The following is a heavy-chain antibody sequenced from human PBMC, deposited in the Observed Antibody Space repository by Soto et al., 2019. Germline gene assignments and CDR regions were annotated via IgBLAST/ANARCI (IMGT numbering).Heavy chain of an antibody. D-gene: IGHD6-19*01. J-gene: IGHJ3*02. Sequence: EVQLLESGGGLVQPGGSLRLSCAASGFTFSSYAMSWVRQAPGKGLEWVSAISGSGGTTYYADSVKGRFPFSRDNSKNTLYLQMNSLRAEDTAVYYCAKTANGWFRAFDIWGQGTMVTVSS. CDR2: ISGSGGTT. CDR3: AKTANGWFRAFDI. CDR1: GFTFSSYA. V-gene: IGHV3-23*01.